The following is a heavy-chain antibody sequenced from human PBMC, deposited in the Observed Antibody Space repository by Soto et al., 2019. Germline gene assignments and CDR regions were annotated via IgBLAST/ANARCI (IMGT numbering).Heavy chain of an antibody. V-gene: IGHV3-21*01. CDR3: ARDHSSIDYGAYVFPTPTNDY. Sequence: GGSLRLSCTASGFTFGSFSMNWVRQAPGKGLEWVSFISSSGSYIYYADSVKGRFTISRDNAKNSLYLQMKSLRAEDTAVYYCARDHSSIDYGAYVFPTPTNDYWGQGTLVTVSS. D-gene: IGHD4-17*01. CDR2: ISSSGSYI. J-gene: IGHJ4*02. CDR1: GFTFGSFS.